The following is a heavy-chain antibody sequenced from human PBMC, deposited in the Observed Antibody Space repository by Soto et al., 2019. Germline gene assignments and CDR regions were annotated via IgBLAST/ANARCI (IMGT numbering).Heavy chain of an antibody. J-gene: IGHJ4*02. CDR1: GGSFSGYY. Sequence: PSETLSLTCAVYGGSFSGYYWSWIRQPPGKGLEWIGEINHSGSTNYNPSLKSRVTISVDTSNNQFSLKLSSVTAADTAVYFCARGPQGSGPDYWGQGTLVTVSS. D-gene: IGHD3-10*01. CDR2: INHSGST. V-gene: IGHV4-34*01. CDR3: ARGPQGSGPDY.